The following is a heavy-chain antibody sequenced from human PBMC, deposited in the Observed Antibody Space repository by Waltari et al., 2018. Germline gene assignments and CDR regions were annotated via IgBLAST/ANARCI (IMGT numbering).Heavy chain of an antibody. J-gene: IGHJ5*02. V-gene: IGHV4-39*01. CDR2: IYYSGST. CDR1: GGSISSSSYY. D-gene: IGHD3-10*01. CDR3: ARHMIWVRGAGNWFDP. Sequence: QLQLQESGPGLVKPSETLSLTCTVSGGSISSSSYYWGWIRQPPGKGLEWIGSIYYSGSTYYNPSLKSRVTISVDTSKNQFSLKLSSVTAADTAVYYCARHMIWVRGAGNWFDPWGQGTLVTVSS.